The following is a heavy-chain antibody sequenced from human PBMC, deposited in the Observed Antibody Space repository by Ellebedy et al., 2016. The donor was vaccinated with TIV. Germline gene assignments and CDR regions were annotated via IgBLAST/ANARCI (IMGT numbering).Heavy chain of an antibody. V-gene: IGHV4-59*11. D-gene: IGHD3-10*01. CDR3: ARDSNGGHP. CDR1: GGSISGHY. J-gene: IGHJ4*02. CDR2: IYSSGST. Sequence: SETLSLXXTVSGGSISGHYWSWIRQPPGKGLEWIGYIYSSGSTNYSPSLKSRITMSVDVSKNQFSLNLSSVTAADTAVYYCARDSNGGHPWGQGTLVTVSS.